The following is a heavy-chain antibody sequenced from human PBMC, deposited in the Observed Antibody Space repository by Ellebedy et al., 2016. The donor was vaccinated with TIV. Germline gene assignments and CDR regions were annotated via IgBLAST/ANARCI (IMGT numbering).Heavy chain of an antibody. CDR2: ISWNSGSI. Sequence: GGSLRLXXAASGFTFDDYAMHWVRQAPGKGLEWVSGISWNSGSIGYADSVKGRFTISRDNAKNSLYLQMNSLRAEDTALYYCAKDKGSYLYWYFDLWGRGTLVTVSP. V-gene: IGHV3-9*01. J-gene: IGHJ2*01. CDR3: AKDKGSYLYWYFDL. D-gene: IGHD1-26*01. CDR1: GFTFDDYA.